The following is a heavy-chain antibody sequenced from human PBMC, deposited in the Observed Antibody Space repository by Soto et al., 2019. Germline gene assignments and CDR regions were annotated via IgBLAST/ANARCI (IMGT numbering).Heavy chain of an antibody. CDR3: ARESRFLEWLSLNWFDP. J-gene: IGHJ5*02. Sequence: PGGSLRLSCAASGFTFSSYSMNWVRQAPGKGLEWVSYTSSSSSTIYYADSVKGRFTISRDNAKNSLYLQMNSLRDEDTAVYYCARESRFLEWLSLNWFDPWGQGTLVTVS. CDR2: TSSSSSTI. V-gene: IGHV3-48*02. D-gene: IGHD3-3*01. CDR1: GFTFSSYS.